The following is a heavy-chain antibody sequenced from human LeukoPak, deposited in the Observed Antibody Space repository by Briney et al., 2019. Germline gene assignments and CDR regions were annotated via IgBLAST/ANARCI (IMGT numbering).Heavy chain of an antibody. V-gene: IGHV3-11*01. D-gene: IGHD3-22*01. CDR1: GFTFSDYY. CDR3: ARARATDNYYDSSGSGGYFDY. J-gene: IGHJ4*02. CDR2: ISSSGSTI. Sequence: GGSLRLSCAASGFTFSDYYMSWIRQAPGKGLEWVSYISSSGSTIYYADSVKGRFTISRDNAKNSLYLQMNSLRAEDTAVYYCARARATDNYYDSSGSGGYFDYWGQGTLVTVSS.